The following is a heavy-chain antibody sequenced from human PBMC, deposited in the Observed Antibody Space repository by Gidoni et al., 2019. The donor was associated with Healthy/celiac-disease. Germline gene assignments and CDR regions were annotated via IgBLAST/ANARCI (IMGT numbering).Heavy chain of an antibody. D-gene: IGHD6-13*01. CDR1: GFTFSSYA. CDR2: ISGSGGST. Sequence: EVQLLESGGGLVQPGGSLRLSCAASGFTFSSYAMSWVRQAPGKGLEWVSAISGSGGSTYYADSVKCRFTISRDNSKNSLYLQMNSLRAEDTAVYYCAKGVAAAAVPPKDYWGQGTLVTVSS. V-gene: IGHV3-23*01. CDR3: AKGVAAAAVPPKDY. J-gene: IGHJ4*02.